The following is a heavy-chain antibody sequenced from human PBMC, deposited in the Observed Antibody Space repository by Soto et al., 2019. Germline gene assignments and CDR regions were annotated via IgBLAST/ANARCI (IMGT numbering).Heavy chain of an antibody. CDR3: ARGYCSGGSCYGGFDP. J-gene: IGHJ5*02. CDR1: GYSISSGYY. Sequence: SETLSLTCAVSGYSISSGYYWGWIRQPPGKGLEWIGSIYHSGSTYYNPSLKSRVTISVDTSKNQFSLKLSSVTAADTAVYYCARGYCSGGSCYGGFDPWGQGTLVTVSS. D-gene: IGHD2-15*01. CDR2: IYHSGST. V-gene: IGHV4-38-2*01.